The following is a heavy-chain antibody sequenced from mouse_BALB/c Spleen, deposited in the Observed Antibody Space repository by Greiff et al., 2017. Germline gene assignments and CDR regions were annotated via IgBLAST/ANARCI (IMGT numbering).Heavy chain of an antibody. J-gene: IGHJ2*01. CDR3: NAGGYGVDY. CDR2: IDPENGDT. V-gene: IGHV14-4*02. D-gene: IGHD2-2*01. CDR1: GFNIKDYY. Sequence: VQLKESGAELVRSGASVKLSCTASGFNIKDYYMHWVKQRPEQGLEWIGWIDPENGDTEYAPKFQGKATMTADTSSNTAYLQLSSLTSEDTAVYYCNAGGYGVDYWGQGTTLTVSS.